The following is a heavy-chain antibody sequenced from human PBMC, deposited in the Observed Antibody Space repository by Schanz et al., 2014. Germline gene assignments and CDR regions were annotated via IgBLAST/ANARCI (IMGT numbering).Heavy chain of an antibody. CDR1: GFTLSNYA. V-gene: IGHV3-64*01. J-gene: IGHJ4*02. CDR2: LSANGDST. Sequence: EVQLVESGGGLVQPGGSLRLSCAAPGFTLSNYAMHWVRQTPDKGLEWVSGLSANGDSTFYSSSVKGRFTISRDNAKNSLYLQMDSLRAEDTAVYYCARDLPRTFLFDYWGQGTLVNDSS. CDR3: ARDLPRTFLFDY.